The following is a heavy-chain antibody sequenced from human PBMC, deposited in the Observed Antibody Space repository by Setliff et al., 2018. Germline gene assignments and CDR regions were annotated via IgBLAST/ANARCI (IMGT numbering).Heavy chain of an antibody. Sequence: PSETLSLTCTVSGDSISSSNYYWGWIRQPPGKGLEWIGSIDHSGSTHYNPSLKSRVTISVDTSKNQFSLKLSSVTAADTAVYYCASDTLRGGWDWFDYWGQGTLVTVSS. J-gene: IGHJ4*02. V-gene: IGHV4-39*07. CDR2: IDHSGST. CDR1: GDSISSSNYY. CDR3: ASDTLRGGWDWFDY. D-gene: IGHD6-19*01.